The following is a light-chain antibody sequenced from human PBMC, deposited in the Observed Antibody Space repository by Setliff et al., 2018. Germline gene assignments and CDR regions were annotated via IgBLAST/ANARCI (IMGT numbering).Light chain of an antibody. J-gene: IGLJ2*01. Sequence: QSALAQPASVSGSPGQSITISCVGTSADVGSSKYVSWYQQHPDKAPKLILYEVNNRPSGISNRFSGSKSGNTASLTVSGLQAEDEADYHCSSYAGTNTLVFGGGTKVTVL. CDR1: SADVGSSKY. CDR3: SSYAGTNTLV. V-gene: IGLV2-14*01. CDR2: EVN.